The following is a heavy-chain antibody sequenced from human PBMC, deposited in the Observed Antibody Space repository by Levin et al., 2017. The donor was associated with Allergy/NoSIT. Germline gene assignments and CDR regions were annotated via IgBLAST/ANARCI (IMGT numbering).Heavy chain of an antibody. CDR2: IYDSGST. Sequence: ASETLSLTCTVSGDSISSYYWNWIRQSPGKGLEWIGYIYDSGSTNYNPSLKSRVTISVDTSKNQFSLKLSSLTAADTAVYYCMGGRGWLPDYWGQGTLVTVSS. V-gene: IGHV4-59*03. CDR1: GDSISSYY. J-gene: IGHJ4*02. CDR3: MGGRGWLPDY. D-gene: IGHD5-12*01.